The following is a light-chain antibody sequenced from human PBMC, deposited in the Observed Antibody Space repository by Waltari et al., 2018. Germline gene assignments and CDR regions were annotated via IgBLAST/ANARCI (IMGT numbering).Light chain of an antibody. Sequence: SYELTQSPSVSVSPGLTDTITCSAANLGDQFVSWYQQKPGQSPLLVIFENRRRPLVVPERFSGSNSGNTATLTISGTQTLDEADYYCQTWDRRIPIFGGGTKLTVL. CDR1: NLGDQF. V-gene: IGLV3-1*01. CDR3: QTWDRRIPI. J-gene: IGLJ2*01. CDR2: ENR.